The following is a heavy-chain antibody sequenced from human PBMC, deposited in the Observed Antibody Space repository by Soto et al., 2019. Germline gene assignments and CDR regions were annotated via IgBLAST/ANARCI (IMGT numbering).Heavy chain of an antibody. D-gene: IGHD6-19*01. V-gene: IGHV1-3*01. J-gene: IGHJ4*02. CDR2: INAGNGNT. CDR1: GYTFTSYA. Sequence: QVQLVQSGAEVKKPGASVKVSCKASGYTFTSYAIHWVRQAPGQRLEWMGWINAGNGNTKYSQKFKDRVTITRATSASTAYMELSSLRSEDTAVYYCARALGGWPDYWGQGTLVTVSS. CDR3: ARALGGWPDY.